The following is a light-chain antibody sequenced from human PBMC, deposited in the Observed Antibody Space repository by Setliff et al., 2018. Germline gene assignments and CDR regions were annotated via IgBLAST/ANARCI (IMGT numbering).Light chain of an antibody. V-gene: IGLV2-14*03. CDR1: SSDIGGYNY. J-gene: IGLJ3*02. CDR3: SSYTSTSTLDWV. Sequence: QSVLTQPASVSGSPGQSITISCTGTSSDIGGYNYVSWYQQHAGKAPKVMIYDVSNRPSGVSDRFSGSKSGNTASLTISGLQTEDEADYYCSSYTSTSTLDWVFGGGTKVTV. CDR2: DVS.